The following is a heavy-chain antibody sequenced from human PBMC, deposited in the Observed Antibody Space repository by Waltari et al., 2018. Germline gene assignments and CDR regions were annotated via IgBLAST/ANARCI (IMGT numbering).Heavy chain of an antibody. Sequence: QVQLQESAPGLVKPSGTLSLTCAVSGGSINSSNWWSWVRQPPGKGLEWNGEIYQSESTNYNPSLKSRVTISIDKSKNQFSLRLSSVTAADTAVYYCARGDSSGYFDYWGQGTLVTVSS. J-gene: IGHJ4*02. V-gene: IGHV4-4*02. CDR2: IYQSEST. D-gene: IGHD3-22*01. CDR3: ARGDSSGYFDY. CDR1: GGSINSSNW.